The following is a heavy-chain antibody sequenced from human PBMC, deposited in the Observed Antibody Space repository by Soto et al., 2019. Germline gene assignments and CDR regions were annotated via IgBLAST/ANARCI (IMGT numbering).Heavy chain of an antibody. J-gene: IGHJ4*02. CDR3: ARDRCGYYDSSGCFDY. CDR2: ISYDGSNK. D-gene: IGHD3-22*01. V-gene: IGHV3-30-3*01. CDR1: GFTFSSYA. Sequence: VGSLRLSCAASGFTFSSYAMHWVRQAPGKGLEWVAVISYDGSNKYYADSVKGRFTISRDNSKNTLYLQMNSLRAEDTAVYYCARDRCGYYDSSGCFDYWGQGALVTVSS.